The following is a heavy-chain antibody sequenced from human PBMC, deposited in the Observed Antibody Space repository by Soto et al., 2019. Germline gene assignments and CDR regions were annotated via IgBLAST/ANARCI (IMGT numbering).Heavy chain of an antibody. CDR2: INHSGST. D-gene: IGHD6-13*01. J-gene: IGHJ6*02. Sequence: SETLSLTXAVYGGSFSGYYWSWIRQPPGKGLEWIGEINHSGSTNYNPSLKSRVTISVDTSKNQFSLKLSSVTAADTAVYYCARGRSKGSSWYYYYYGMDVWGQGTTVTVSS. CDR1: GGSFSGYY. V-gene: IGHV4-34*01. CDR3: ARGRSKGSSWYYYYYGMDV.